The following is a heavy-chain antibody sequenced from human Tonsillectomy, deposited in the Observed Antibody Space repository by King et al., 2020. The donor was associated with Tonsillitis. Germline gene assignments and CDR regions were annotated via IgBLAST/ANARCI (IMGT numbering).Heavy chain of an antibody. CDR1: GFTFSSYA. J-gene: IGHJ6*02. CDR2: TSYDGSNK. D-gene: IGHD4-17*01. V-gene: IGHV3-30-3*01. CDR3: ARRDGALEYYYYGMDV. Sequence: QLVQSGGGVVQPGRSLRLSCAASGFTFSSYAMHWVRQTPGKGLEWVAATSYDGSNKDYADSVKGRFTISRDKSKNTLYLQMNSLRAEDTAVYYCARRDGALEYYYYGMDVWGQGTTVTVSS.